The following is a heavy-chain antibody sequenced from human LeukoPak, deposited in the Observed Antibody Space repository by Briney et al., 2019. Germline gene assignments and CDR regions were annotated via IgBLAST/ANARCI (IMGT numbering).Heavy chain of an antibody. V-gene: IGHV5-51*01. J-gene: IGHJ4*02. CDR3: ARPYGSASYYNGFSY. CDR1: GYSFASYW. Sequence: GESLKISCKGSGYSFASYWIGWVRQMPGKGLEWMGIIYPGDSDTRYSPSFQGQVTISADKSISTAYLQWSSLKASDTAMYYCARPYGSASYYNGFSYWGQGTLVTVSS. D-gene: IGHD3-10*01. CDR2: IYPGDSDT.